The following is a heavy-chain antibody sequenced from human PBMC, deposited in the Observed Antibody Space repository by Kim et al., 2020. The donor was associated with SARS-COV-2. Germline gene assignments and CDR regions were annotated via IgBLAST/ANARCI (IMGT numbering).Heavy chain of an antibody. CDR1: GFIFSNYW. V-gene: IGHV3-7*03. J-gene: IGHJ4*02. CDR3: VRLIDY. CDR2: IRPDGGVQ. Sequence: GGSLRLPCAASGFIFSNYWMSWVRQAPGKGPECVANIRPDGGVQFYVDSVRGRFSISRDNAQNSLYLQMNSLRVEDTALYYCVRLIDYWGQGTLVSVSS.